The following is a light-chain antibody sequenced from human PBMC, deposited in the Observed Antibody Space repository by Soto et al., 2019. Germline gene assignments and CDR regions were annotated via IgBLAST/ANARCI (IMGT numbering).Light chain of an antibody. Sequence: DIVMTQSPESLAVSLGERATINCESSQSVLDSSNSKNYLAWFQHKPGQPPKLLIYWASTRESGVPDRFSGSGSGTDFTLTISGLQAEDVAVYYCHQYDSFPLSFGGGTKVEIK. V-gene: IGKV4-1*01. CDR1: QSVLDSSNSKNY. CDR2: WAS. CDR3: HQYDSFPLS. J-gene: IGKJ4*01.